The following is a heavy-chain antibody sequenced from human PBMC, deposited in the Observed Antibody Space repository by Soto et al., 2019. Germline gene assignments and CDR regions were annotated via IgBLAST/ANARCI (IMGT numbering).Heavy chain of an antibody. Sequence: SETLSLTCSVSGGSVSSGDHFWSWVRQPPGKGLEWIGYIFYSGSTYYKPSLKSRVTISVDTSKNQFSLKLSSVTAADTAVYYCARDPGSGSYYGWFDPWGQGTLVTVS. CDR2: IFYSGST. CDR3: ARDPGSGSYYGWFDP. J-gene: IGHJ5*02. D-gene: IGHD3-10*01. CDR1: GGSVSSGDHF. V-gene: IGHV4-30-4*02.